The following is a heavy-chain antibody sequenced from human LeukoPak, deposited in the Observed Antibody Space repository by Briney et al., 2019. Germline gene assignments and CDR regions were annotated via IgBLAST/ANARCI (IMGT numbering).Heavy chain of an antibody. J-gene: IGHJ3*02. CDR1: GFTFSTYS. CDR2: ISGTGTLT. V-gene: IGHV3-23*01. CDR3: AKDSSPINCGGDCPDAFDI. D-gene: IGHD2-21*02. Sequence: PGGSLRLSCAASGFTFSTYSMSWVRQAPGKGLEWVSAISGTGTLTYYADSVKGRFTISRDNSKNTLYLQMNSLRAEDTAVYYCAKDSSPINCGGDCPDAFDIWGQGTMVTVSS.